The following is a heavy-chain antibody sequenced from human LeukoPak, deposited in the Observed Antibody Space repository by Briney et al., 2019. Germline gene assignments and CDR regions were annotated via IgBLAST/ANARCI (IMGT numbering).Heavy chain of an antibody. V-gene: IGHV1-69*13. CDR1: GGTFRRYA. Sequence: TVKLSCKSSGGTFRRYAISWVRQPPGKGLEWMVDLLPIFGTANYAQKLQGRVTITADESTSTSYMELSSLRSEDTAVYYCARGGYYDSSGGGFDYWGQGTLVTVSS. CDR2: LLPIFGTA. D-gene: IGHD3-22*01. J-gene: IGHJ4*02. CDR3: ARGGYYDSSGGGFDY.